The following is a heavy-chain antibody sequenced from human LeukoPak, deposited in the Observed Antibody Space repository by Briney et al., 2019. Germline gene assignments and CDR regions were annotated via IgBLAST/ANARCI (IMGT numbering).Heavy chain of an antibody. CDR2: ISGSGGST. Sequence: GGSLRLSCAASGFTSSSYAMSWVRQAPGKGLEWVSAISGSGGSTYYADSVKGRFTISRDNSKNTLYLQMNSLRAEDTAVYYCAKDLRDILTGYPSRGWDYWGQGTLVTVSS. CDR1: GFTSSSYA. CDR3: AKDLRDILTGYPSRGWDY. V-gene: IGHV3-23*01. J-gene: IGHJ4*02. D-gene: IGHD3-9*01.